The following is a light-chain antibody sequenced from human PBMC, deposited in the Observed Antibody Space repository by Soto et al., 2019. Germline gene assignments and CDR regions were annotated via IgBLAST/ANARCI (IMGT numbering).Light chain of an antibody. V-gene: IGLV2-14*01. CDR3: SSYTSSSTHWV. CDR1: SSDVGGYNY. Sequence: QSVLTQPASVSGSPGQSITISCTGTSSDVGGYNYVSWYQQHPGKAPKLMIYEVSNRPSGVSNRFSGSKSGNTASLTISGLQAEDEADYYCSSYTSSSTHWVFGGGTKVT. CDR2: EVS. J-gene: IGLJ3*02.